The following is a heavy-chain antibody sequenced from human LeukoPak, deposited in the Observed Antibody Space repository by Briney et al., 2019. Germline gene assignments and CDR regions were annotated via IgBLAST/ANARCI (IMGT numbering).Heavy chain of an antibody. CDR1: GFTFSPYS. Sequence: GGSLRLSCTTSGFTFSPYSMSWVRQSPGKRLEWVSAINDDTPYYADSVKGRFTVSRDNSRDTLYLQLNSLRAEDTAIYYCATDSYVSGSYYRLFYWGQGTLVTVSS. CDR2: INDDTP. V-gene: IGHV3-23*01. J-gene: IGHJ4*02. D-gene: IGHD3-10*01. CDR3: ATDSYVSGSYYRLFY.